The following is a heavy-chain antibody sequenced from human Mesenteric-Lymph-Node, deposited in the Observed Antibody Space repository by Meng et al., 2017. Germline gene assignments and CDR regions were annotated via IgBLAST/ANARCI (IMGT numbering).Heavy chain of an antibody. J-gene: IGHJ6*02. CDR1: GFTFSSYA. Sequence: GESLKISCAASGFTFSSYAMSWVRQAPGKGLEWVSAISGSGGSTYYANSVKGRFTISRDNSKNTLYLQMGSLRAEDMAVYYCARYPLTGSSGWYRFPYYYGMDVWGQGTTVTVSS. V-gene: IGHV3-64*01. CDR2: ISGSGGST. CDR3: ARYPLTGSSGWYRFPYYYGMDV. D-gene: IGHD6-19*01.